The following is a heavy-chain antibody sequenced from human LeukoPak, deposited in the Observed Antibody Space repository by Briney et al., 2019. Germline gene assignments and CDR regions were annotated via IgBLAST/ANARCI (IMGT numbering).Heavy chain of an antibody. D-gene: IGHD2-15*01. CDR3: AKDLDCSGGTCHKAFDR. CDR1: GFTLSTYG. Sequence: QTGRSLRLSCVASGFTLSTYGMHWVRQAPGKGLEWVAFIRYDGSDKFYGDSVKGRFTTSRDNSKNTLYLQMSRLRVEDTAVYYCAKDLDCSGGTCHKAFDRWGQGTLVTVSS. V-gene: IGHV3-30*02. J-gene: IGHJ4*02. CDR2: IRYDGSDK.